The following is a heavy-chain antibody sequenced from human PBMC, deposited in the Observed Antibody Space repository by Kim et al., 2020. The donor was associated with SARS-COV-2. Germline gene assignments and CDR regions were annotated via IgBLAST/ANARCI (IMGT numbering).Heavy chain of an antibody. Sequence: GGSLRLSCAASGFTFSTYWLHWVRQAPGKGLVWVSRINSDGSSTSYADSVRGRFTISRDNAKNTLYLQMNSLRAEDTAVYYCAGAAGSFFYYAMDVWGQGTTVTVSS. V-gene: IGHV3-74*01. D-gene: IGHD3-10*01. CDR3: AGAAGSFFYYAMDV. CDR1: GFTFSTYW. J-gene: IGHJ6*02. CDR2: INSDGSST.